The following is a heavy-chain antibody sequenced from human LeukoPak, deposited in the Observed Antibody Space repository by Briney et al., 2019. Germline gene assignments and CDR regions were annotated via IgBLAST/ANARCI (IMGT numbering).Heavy chain of an antibody. CDR1: GFTFSSYS. V-gene: IGHV3-49*04. J-gene: IGHJ4*02. CDR2: IRSKAYGGTT. CDR3: TRATYYYGSGYFDY. D-gene: IGHD3-10*01. Sequence: PGGSLRLSCAASGFTFSSYSMNWVRQAPGKGLEWVGFIRSKAYGGTTEYAASVKGRFTISRDDSKSIAYLQMNSLKTEDTAVYYCTRATYYYGSGYFDYWGQGTLVTVSS.